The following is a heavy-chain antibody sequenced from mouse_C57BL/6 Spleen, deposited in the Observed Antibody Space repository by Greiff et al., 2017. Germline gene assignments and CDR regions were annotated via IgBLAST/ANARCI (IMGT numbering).Heavy chain of an antibody. D-gene: IGHD4-1*01. V-gene: IGHV1-59*01. CDR1: GYTFTSYW. CDR3: ARGTGLVDY. CDR2: IDPSDSYT. Sequence: VQLQQPGAELVRPGTSVKLSCKASGYTFTSYWMHWVKQRPGQGLEWIGVIDPSDSYTNYNQKFKGKATLTVDTSSSTAYMQLSSLTSEDSAVYYCARGTGLVDYWGQGTTLSVSS. J-gene: IGHJ2*01.